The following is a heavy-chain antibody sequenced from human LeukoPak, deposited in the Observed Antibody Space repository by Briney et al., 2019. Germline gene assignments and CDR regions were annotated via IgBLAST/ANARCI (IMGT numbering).Heavy chain of an antibody. D-gene: IGHD4-23*01. J-gene: IGHJ4*02. CDR1: GGTFSSYA. CDR2: IIPIFGTA. V-gene: IGHV1-69*05. Sequence: VASVKVSCKASGGTFSSYAISWVRQAPGQGLEWMGGIIPIFGTANYAQKFQGRVTITTDESTSTAYMELSSLRSEDTAVYYCARDTGYGGNSWGQGTLVTVSS. CDR3: ARDTGYGGNS.